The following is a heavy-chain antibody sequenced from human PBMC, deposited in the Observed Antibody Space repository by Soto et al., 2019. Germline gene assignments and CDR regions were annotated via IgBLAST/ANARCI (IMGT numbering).Heavy chain of an antibody. V-gene: IGHV1-8*01. J-gene: IGHJ6*02. CDR2: MNPNSGNT. CDR1: GYTFTSYD. CDR3: AIRGGSGWYYYGMDV. Sequence: ASVKVSCKASGYTFTSYDINWVRQATGQGLEWMGWMNPNSGNTGYAQKFQGRVTMTRNTSISTAYMELSSLRSEDTAVYYCAIRGGSGWYYYGMDVWGQGTTVTVSS. D-gene: IGHD6-19*01.